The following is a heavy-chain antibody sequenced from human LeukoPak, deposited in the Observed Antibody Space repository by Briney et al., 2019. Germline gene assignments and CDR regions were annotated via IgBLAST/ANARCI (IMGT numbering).Heavy chain of an antibody. Sequence: ASVKVSCKASGYTHPSYDINWVRQATGQGLEWVGWMNSNSGRTGYAQNFQGRITITRNTSISTAYMELSSLRSEDTAVYYCTRETSSRYFDYWGQGTLVTVSS. CDR1: GYTHPSYD. CDR2: MNSNSGRT. V-gene: IGHV1-8*01. CDR3: TRETSSRYFDY. J-gene: IGHJ4*02.